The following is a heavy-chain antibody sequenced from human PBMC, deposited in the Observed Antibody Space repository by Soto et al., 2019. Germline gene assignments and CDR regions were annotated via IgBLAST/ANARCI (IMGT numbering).Heavy chain of an antibody. V-gene: IGHV1-58*01. J-gene: IGHJ6*02. CDR3: AAMGGSSSAPGMDV. Sequence: SVKVSCKASGFTFTSSAVQWVRQARGQRLEWMGWIVVGSGNTNYAQKFQERVTITRDMSTSTAYMELSSLRSEDTAVYYCAAMGGSSSAPGMDVWGQGTTVTVSS. CDR2: IVVGSGNT. CDR1: GFTFTSSA. D-gene: IGHD6-6*01.